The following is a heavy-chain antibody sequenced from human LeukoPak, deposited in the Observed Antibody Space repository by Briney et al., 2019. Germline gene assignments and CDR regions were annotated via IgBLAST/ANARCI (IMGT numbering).Heavy chain of an antibody. CDR2: IYYSGST. V-gene: IGHV4-34*10. J-gene: IGHJ4*02. D-gene: IGHD4-17*01. CDR3: ARTYGDYSFAFDY. Sequence: KASETLSLTCAVYGGSFSGYYWAWIRQPPGQGLEWIGNIYYSGSTYYNASLNSRISMSIDTSKNQFSLKLSSVTAADTAVYYCARTYGDYSFAFDYWGQGTLVTVSS. CDR1: GGSFSGYY.